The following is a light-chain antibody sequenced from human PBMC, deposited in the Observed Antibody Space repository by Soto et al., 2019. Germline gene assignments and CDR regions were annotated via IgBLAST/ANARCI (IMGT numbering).Light chain of an antibody. CDR2: TNN. CDR1: SSNIGSNT. CDR3: ATWDDSLNGYYV. J-gene: IGLJ1*01. Sequence: QSVLTQPPSASGAPGQRVTISCSGSSSNIGSNTVNWYQQLPGTAPKLLIYTNNQRPSGVPDRFSGSESGTSASLAISGLQSEDEADYYCATWDDSLNGYYVFGTGTKVTVL. V-gene: IGLV1-44*01.